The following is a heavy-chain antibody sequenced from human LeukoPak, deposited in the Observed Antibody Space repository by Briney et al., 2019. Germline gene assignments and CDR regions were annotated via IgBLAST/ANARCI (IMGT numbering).Heavy chain of an antibody. V-gene: IGHV4-39*01. CDR3: ARQGVVGATGFDY. CDR1: GGSISSISYY. Sequence: SETLSLTCSVSGGSISSISYYWGWIRQPPGKGLEWIGNIYSSGSTYNNPSLKSRVIISVDTSKNQFSLKLISVTAADTAVYYCARQGVVGATGFDYWGQGTLVTVSS. D-gene: IGHD1-26*01. J-gene: IGHJ4*02. CDR2: IYSSGST.